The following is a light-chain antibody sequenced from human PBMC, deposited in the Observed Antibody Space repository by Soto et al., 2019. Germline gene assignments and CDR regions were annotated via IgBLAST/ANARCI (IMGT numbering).Light chain of an antibody. CDR2: DAS. CDR1: QSVSTR. J-gene: IGKJ5*01. Sequence: DIQLTQSPSSLSASVGDRVTIICRPSQSVSTRLAWYQQKPGKAPKVLIYDASSWAGGVPSRFRGSGSGTDFTFTISRLQPEDIATYYCQQYENLPTFGQGTRLE. V-gene: IGKV1-5*02. CDR3: QQYENLPT.